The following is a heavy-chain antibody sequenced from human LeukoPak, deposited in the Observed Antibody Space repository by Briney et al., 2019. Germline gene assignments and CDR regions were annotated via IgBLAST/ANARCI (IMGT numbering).Heavy chain of an antibody. CDR3: AKSKDNPLYYFDN. V-gene: IGHV3-23*01. J-gene: IGHJ4*02. CDR2: VSGSGSST. CDR1: GFTFSSHA. Sequence: PGGSLRLSCAASGFTFSSHAMSWVRQAPGKGLEWVSAVSGSGSSTYYADSVKGRFTISRDNSKNTLYLQMNSLRAEDTAVYYCAKSKDNPLYYFDNWGQGTLVTVSS.